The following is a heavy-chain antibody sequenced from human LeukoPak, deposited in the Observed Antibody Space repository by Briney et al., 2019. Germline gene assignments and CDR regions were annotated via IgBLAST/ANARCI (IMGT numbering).Heavy chain of an antibody. CDR3: ARVLVGGYGGVGHY. Sequence: GASVKVSCKASGYTFTSYGISWVRQAPGQGLEWVGWISACSGNTNYAQKFQGRVTMTRDTSTNTIYMVLSSLRSEDTAMYYCARVLVGGYGGVGHYWGQGTLVTVPS. J-gene: IGHJ4*02. V-gene: IGHV1-18*01. CDR2: ISACSGNT. D-gene: IGHD5-12*01. CDR1: GYTFTSYG.